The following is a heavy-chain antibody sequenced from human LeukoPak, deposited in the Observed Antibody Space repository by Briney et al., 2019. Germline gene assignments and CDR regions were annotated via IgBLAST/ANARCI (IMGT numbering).Heavy chain of an antibody. CDR3: ARDFADYYDGSGYYYMDV. V-gene: IGHV3-30*04. D-gene: IGHD3-22*01. Sequence: GRSLRLSCAASGFTFSSYAMHWVRQAPGKGLEWVAVISYDGSNKYYADSVKGRFTISRDNSKNTLYLQMNSLRAEDTAVYYCARDFADYYDGSGYYYMDVWGKGTTVTVSS. CDR2: ISYDGSNK. CDR1: GFTFSSYA. J-gene: IGHJ6*03.